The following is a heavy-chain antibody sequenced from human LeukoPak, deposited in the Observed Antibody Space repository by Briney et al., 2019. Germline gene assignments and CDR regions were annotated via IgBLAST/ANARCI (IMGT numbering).Heavy chain of an antibody. V-gene: IGHV3-21*01. Sequence: GGSLRLSCAASGFTFSSYSMNWVRQAPGKGLEWVASISSSSSYIYYADSVKGRFTISRDNAKNSLFLQMNSLRAEDTAVYYCARGVGSSWYHDYWGQGILVTVSS. CDR3: ARGVGSSWYHDY. J-gene: IGHJ4*02. D-gene: IGHD6-13*01. CDR2: ISSSSSYI. CDR1: GFTFSSYS.